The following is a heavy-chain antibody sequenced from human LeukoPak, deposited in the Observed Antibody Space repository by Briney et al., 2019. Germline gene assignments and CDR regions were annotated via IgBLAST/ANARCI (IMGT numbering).Heavy chain of an antibody. J-gene: IGHJ6*03. CDR1: GGSISSYY. D-gene: IGHD3-3*01. Sequence: SETLSLTCTVSGGSISSYYRSWIRQPPGKGLEWIGYIYYSGSTNYNPSLKSRVSISVDTSKNQFSLKLSSVTAADTAVYYCARADYDFWSGYQAYCYYYYMDVWGKGTTVTVPS. CDR3: ARADYDFWSGYQAYCYYYYMDV. V-gene: IGHV4-59*01. CDR2: IYYSGST.